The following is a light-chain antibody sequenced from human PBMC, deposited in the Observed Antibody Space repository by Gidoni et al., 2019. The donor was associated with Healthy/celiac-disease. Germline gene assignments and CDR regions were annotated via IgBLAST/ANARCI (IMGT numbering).Light chain of an antibody. CDR3: QQRSNWPPALT. CDR1: QSVSSY. CDR2: DAS. J-gene: IGKJ4*01. V-gene: IGKV3-11*01. Sequence: EIVLTQSPATLSLSPGERATHSCRASQSVSSYLAWYHQKPGQAPRLLIYDASNRATGIPARFSGSGSGTDFTLTISSLEPEDFAVYYCQQRSNWPPALTFGGGTKVEIK.